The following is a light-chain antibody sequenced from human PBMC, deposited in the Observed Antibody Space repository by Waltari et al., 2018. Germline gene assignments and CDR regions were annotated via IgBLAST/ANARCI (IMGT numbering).Light chain of an antibody. V-gene: IGKV1-33*01. J-gene: IGKJ4*01. CDR2: DAS. CDR3: LQYDSLPLT. CDR1: EDISNY. Sequence: DIQLTQSPPSLSASLGERVTITCRATEDISNYLNWFQQKPARVPQLLIYDASKVETGVPSRFSGSGSGTDFSFTISSLQPEDVATYYCLQYDSLPLTFGGGTRVELK.